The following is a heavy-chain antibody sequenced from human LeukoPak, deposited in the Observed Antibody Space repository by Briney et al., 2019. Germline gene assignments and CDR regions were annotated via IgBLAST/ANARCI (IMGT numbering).Heavy chain of an antibody. CDR2: IRSKANSYAT. CDR1: GFTFSGSA. V-gene: IGHV3-73*01. J-gene: IGHJ6*02. D-gene: IGHD6-19*01. Sequence: PGGSLRLSCAASGFTFSGSAMHWVRQASGKGLEWVGRIRSKANSYATAYAASVKGRFTISRDESKNTAYLQMNSLKTEDTAVYYCTRPGWGSGWYNYYYYGMDVWGQGTTVTVSS. CDR3: TRPGWGSGWYNYYYYGMDV.